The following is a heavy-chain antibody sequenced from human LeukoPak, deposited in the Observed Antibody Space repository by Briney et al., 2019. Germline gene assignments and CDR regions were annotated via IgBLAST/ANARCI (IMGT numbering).Heavy chain of an antibody. Sequence: ASVKVSCKASGYTFTGYYMHWVRQAPGQGLEWMGWINPNSGGTNYAQKFQGRVTMTRDTSISTAYMELSRLRSDDTAVYYCARAQDLPVVPAAMVAFDIWGQGTMVTVSS. V-gene: IGHV1-2*02. CDR2: INPNSGGT. CDR1: GYTFTGYY. J-gene: IGHJ3*02. CDR3: ARAQDLPVVPAAMVAFDI. D-gene: IGHD2-2*01.